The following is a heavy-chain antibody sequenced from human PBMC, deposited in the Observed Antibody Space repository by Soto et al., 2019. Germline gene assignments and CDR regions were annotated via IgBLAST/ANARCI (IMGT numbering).Heavy chain of an antibody. Sequence: GGSLRLSCAASGFTFSSYGMHWVRQAPGKGLEWVAVIWYDGSNKYYADSVKGRFTISRDNSKNTLYLQMNSLRAEDTAVYYCATSRYCSGGSCYPYYYGMDVWGQGTTVTVSS. V-gene: IGHV3-33*01. CDR1: GFTFSSYG. J-gene: IGHJ6*02. D-gene: IGHD2-15*01. CDR2: IWYDGSNK. CDR3: ATSRYCSGGSCYPYYYGMDV.